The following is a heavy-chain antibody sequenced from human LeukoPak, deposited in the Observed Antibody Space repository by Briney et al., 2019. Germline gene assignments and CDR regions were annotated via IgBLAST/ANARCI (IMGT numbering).Heavy chain of an antibody. CDR1: GYIFTGYY. CDR3: ATDPYSSSYYYYYGMDV. J-gene: IGHJ6*02. CDR2: FDPEDGET. Sequence: ASVKVSCKASGYIFTGYYIHWVRQAPGKGLEWMGGFDPEDGETIYAQKFQGRVTMTEDTSTDTAYMELSSLRSEDTAVYYCATDPYSSSYYYYYGMDVWGQGTTVTVSS. D-gene: IGHD6-6*01. V-gene: IGHV1-24*01.